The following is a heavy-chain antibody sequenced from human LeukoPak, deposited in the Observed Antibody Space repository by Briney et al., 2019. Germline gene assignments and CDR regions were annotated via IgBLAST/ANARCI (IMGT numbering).Heavy chain of an antibody. Sequence: PSETLSLTCAVSGGSISSYYWSWIRPPPGKGREGIGYIYYSGSTNYNPSLKSRVTISVDPSKNQFSLKLSSVTAADTAVYYCARLRFTDYYYYGMDVWGQGTTVTVSS. J-gene: IGHJ6*02. CDR3: ARLRFTDYYYYGMDV. CDR2: IYYSGST. D-gene: IGHD3-10*01. V-gene: IGHV4-59*08. CDR1: GGSISSYY.